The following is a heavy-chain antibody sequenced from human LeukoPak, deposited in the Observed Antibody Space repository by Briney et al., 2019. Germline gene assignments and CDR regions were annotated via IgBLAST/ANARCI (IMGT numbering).Heavy chain of an antibody. CDR3: AKPVIDYSNYESSFDC. V-gene: IGHV3-23*01. J-gene: IGHJ4*02. CDR1: GFTASSNY. CDR2: ISGSGGST. Sequence: GGSLRLSCAASGFTASSNYMSWVRQAPGKGLEWVSAISGSGGSTYYADSVKGRFTISRDNSKNTLYLQMNSLRAEDTAVYYCAKPVIDYSNYESSFDCWGQGTLVTVSS. D-gene: IGHD4-11*01.